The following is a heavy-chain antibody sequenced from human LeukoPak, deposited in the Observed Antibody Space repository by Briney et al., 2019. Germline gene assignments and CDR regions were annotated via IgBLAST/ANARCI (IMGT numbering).Heavy chain of an antibody. Sequence: PGGSLRLPCAASGFTVSSNYMSWVRQAPGKGLEWVSVIYSGGSTYYADSVKGRFTISRDNSKNTLYVQMNSLRAEDTAVYYCARDRPMIVVADAFDIWGQGTMVTVSS. D-gene: IGHD3-22*01. CDR2: IYSGGST. J-gene: IGHJ3*02. CDR1: GFTVSSNY. V-gene: IGHV3-53*05. CDR3: ARDRPMIVVADAFDI.